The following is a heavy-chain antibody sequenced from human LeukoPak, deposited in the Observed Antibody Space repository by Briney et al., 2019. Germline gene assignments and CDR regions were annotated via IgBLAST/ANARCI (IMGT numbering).Heavy chain of an antibody. D-gene: IGHD1-26*01. CDR2: VWFDGTNE. V-gene: IGHV3-30*02. CDR3: AKEDNSGIRGGFDY. Sequence: GGSLRLSCAASGFIFRSYAMHWVRQAPGKGLEWVAFVWFDGTNEKYADSVKGRFTISRDNSKNTLHLQMNSLRAEDTAVYYCAKEDNSGIRGGFDYWGQGTLVTVSS. J-gene: IGHJ4*02. CDR1: GFIFRSYA.